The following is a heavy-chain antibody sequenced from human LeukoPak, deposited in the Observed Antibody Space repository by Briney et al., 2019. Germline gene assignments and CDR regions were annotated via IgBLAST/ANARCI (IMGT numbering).Heavy chain of an antibody. CDR1: GGSIRSSTYY. D-gene: IGHD6-19*01. CDR2: IYYSGNT. J-gene: IGHJ3*02. CDR3: ATQAVAGTFDI. V-gene: IGHV4-39*01. Sequence: SETLSLTCTVSGGSIRSSTYYWGWIRQPPGKGLEWIGSIYYSGNTYYNPSLKSRLTISVDTSKNQFSLRLSSVTAADTPVYYCATQAVAGTFDIWGQGTMVTVSS.